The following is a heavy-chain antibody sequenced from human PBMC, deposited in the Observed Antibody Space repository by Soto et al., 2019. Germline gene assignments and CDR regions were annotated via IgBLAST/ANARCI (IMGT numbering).Heavy chain of an antibody. CDR3: AKSSLLYYYDSSGYYTTNTKRYYFDY. Sequence: TGGSLRLSCAASGFTFSSYAMSWVRQAPGKGLEWVSAISGSGGSTYYADSVKGRFTISRDNSKNTLYLQMNSLRAEDTAVYYCAKSSLLYYYDSSGYYTTNTKRYYFDYWGQGTLVTVSS. J-gene: IGHJ4*02. D-gene: IGHD3-22*01. CDR2: ISGSGGST. CDR1: GFTFSSYA. V-gene: IGHV3-23*01.